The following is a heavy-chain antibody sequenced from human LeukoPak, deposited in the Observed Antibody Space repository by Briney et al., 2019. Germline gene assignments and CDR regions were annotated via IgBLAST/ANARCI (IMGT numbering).Heavy chain of an antibody. V-gene: IGHV3-30*04. CDR3: ASPLITMVRGVPD. D-gene: IGHD3-10*01. CDR2: ISYDGSNK. J-gene: IGHJ4*02. CDR1: GFTVSSNS. Sequence: GGSLRLSCTVSGFTVSSNSMSWVRQAPGKGLEWVAVISYDGSNKYYADSVKGRFTISRDNSKNSLYLQMNSLRAEDTAVYYCASPLITMVRGVPDWGQGTLVTVSS.